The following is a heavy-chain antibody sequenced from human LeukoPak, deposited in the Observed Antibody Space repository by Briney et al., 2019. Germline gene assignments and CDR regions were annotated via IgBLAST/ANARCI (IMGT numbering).Heavy chain of an antibody. CDR2: IKEDGSEK. Sequence: GGSLRLSCAASGFTFSRHWMTWVRQAPGKGLEWVGNIKEDGSEKYYANSLKGRFTISRDNARSSLFLQMNSLTVGDTAVYYCAREVEAAVTDFDYWGQGTLVTVSS. CDR3: AREVEAAVTDFDY. D-gene: IGHD6-13*01. V-gene: IGHV3-7*01. J-gene: IGHJ4*02. CDR1: GFTFSRHW.